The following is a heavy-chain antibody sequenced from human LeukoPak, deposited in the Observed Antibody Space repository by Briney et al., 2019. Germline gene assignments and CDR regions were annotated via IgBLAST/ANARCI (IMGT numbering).Heavy chain of an antibody. CDR3: AREDWNYWFDP. CDR2: IYYSGST. J-gene: IGHJ5*02. V-gene: IGHV4-59*01. Sequence: PSETLSLTCTVSGGSISSYYWSWIRQPPGKGLEWNGYIYYSGSTNYNPSLKSRVTISVDTSKNQFSLKLSSVTAADTAVYYCAREDWNYWFDPWGQGTLVTVSS. D-gene: IGHD1-7*01. CDR1: GGSISSYY.